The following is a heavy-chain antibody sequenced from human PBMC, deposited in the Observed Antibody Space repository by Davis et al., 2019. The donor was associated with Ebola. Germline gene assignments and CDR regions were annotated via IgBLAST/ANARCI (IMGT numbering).Heavy chain of an antibody. CDR3: ARDPPQSGGYV. D-gene: IGHD5-12*01. CDR2: ISYDASSQ. V-gene: IGHV3-30*14. J-gene: IGHJ4*02. Sequence: GESLKISCAASRFTFSSYSMHWVRQAPGKGLEWVAVISYDASSQYYADSVKGRFTISRHSSENTVFLQMNSLRPDDTAVYYCARDPPQSGGYVWGQGTLVTVSS. CDR1: RFTFSSYS.